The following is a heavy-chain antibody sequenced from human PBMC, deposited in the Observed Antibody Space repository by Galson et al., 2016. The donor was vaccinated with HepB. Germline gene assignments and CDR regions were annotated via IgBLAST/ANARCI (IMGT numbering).Heavy chain of an antibody. CDR3: YSRLGYCRGETCFGRY. CDR2: MYSDGRT. CDR1: GFSVSDNY. J-gene: IGHJ4*02. Sequence: SLRLSCAVSGFSVSDNYMSWVRQAPGQGLEWVSLMYSDGRTHYADSAKGRFTISRDNSKNTVFLQMKSLRAEDSAVYFGYSRLGYCRGETCFGRYWGQGTLVTVSA. D-gene: IGHD2-15*01. V-gene: IGHV3-53*01.